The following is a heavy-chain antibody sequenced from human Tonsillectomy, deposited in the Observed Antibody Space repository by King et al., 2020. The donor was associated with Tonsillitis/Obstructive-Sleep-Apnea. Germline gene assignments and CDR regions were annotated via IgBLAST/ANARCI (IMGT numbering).Heavy chain of an antibody. CDR3: ARAGEVNYVMDV. V-gene: IGHV5-10-1*03. CDR2: IDPSDSYT. J-gene: IGHJ6*02. CDR1: GYSVTSYW. Sequence: QLVQSGAEVKKPGESLRISCKGSGYSVTSYWINWVRQMPGKGLEWMGRIDPSDSYTNYSPSFQGHVTISADKSINTAYLQWSSLKASDTAMYYCARAGEVNYVMDVWGQGTTVTVSS. D-gene: IGHD7-27*01.